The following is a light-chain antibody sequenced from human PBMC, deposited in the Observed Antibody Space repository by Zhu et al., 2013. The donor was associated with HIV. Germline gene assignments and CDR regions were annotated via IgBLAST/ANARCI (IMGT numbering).Light chain of an antibody. V-gene: IGLV2-14*01. CDR3: GSYTSTTTVI. J-gene: IGLJ2*01. CDR1: SSDLGTYNY. Sequence: QSALTQPASVSASPGQSITISCTGTSSDLGTYNYVSWYQQYPGKAPKLMIYDVSNRPSGVSNRFSGSKSGNTASLTISGLQAEDEADYYCGSYTSTTTVIFGGGTKVTVL. CDR2: DVS.